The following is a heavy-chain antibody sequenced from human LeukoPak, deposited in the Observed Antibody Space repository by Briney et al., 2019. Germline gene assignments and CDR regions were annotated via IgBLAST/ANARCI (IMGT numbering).Heavy chain of an antibody. D-gene: IGHD1-26*01. CDR1: GGTFSSYA. CDR3: AGSRGNYCSI. CDR2: SIPIFGTA. J-gene: IGHJ3*02. Sequence: SVKLSCTATGGTFSSYAISWVRQAPGQGLEWMGGSIPIFGTANYTQQFPCRATCTADDSTSTANLQWRSLKSSDPAMFYSAGSRGNYCSIWGRGKMDSV. V-gene: IGHV1-69*13.